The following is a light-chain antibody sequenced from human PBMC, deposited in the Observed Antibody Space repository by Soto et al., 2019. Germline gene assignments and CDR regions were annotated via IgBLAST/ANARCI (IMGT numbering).Light chain of an antibody. Sequence: IVLTQSPGTLSLSPGERATLSCRTSQSVSSSYLAWYQQKPGQAPRLLIYGASSRATGIPDRFSGSGSGTDFTLTISRLEPEDFAVYYCQQYDSSRTFGQGTKVDIX. V-gene: IGKV3-20*01. CDR3: QQYDSSRT. CDR1: QSVSSSY. J-gene: IGKJ1*01. CDR2: GAS.